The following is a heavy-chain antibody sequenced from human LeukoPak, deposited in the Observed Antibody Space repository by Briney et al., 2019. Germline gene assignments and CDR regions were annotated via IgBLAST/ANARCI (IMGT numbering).Heavy chain of an antibody. CDR2: IRSKADGPTEFPKT. D-gene: IGHD5-12*01. CDR3: TTTVGYTGYDWGY. Sequence: GGSLRLSCAASGFTFNLAWMSWVRQAPGKGLEWVARIRSKADGPTEFPKTEYATPVKDRFTISRDDSQNKVYLQMSSLGTDDTAVYYCTTTVGYTGYDWGYWGQGTLVTVSS. CDR1: GFTFNLAW. V-gene: IGHV3-15*01. J-gene: IGHJ4*02.